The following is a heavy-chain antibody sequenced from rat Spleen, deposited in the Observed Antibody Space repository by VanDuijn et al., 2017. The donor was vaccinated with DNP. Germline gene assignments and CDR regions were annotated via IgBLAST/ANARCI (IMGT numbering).Heavy chain of an antibody. CDR1: GYSITSCCR. D-gene: IGHD4-3*01. Sequence: EVQLQESGPGLVEPSQSLSLTCSVTGYSITSCCRWTWIRKLPGQHLEWMGYINSAGSTNYNPSLKGLISITSDTSKNQFFLQVNSVTTEDTATYYCARSFDNSGYWFAYWGQGTLVTVSS. J-gene: IGHJ3*01. V-gene: IGHV3-3*01. CDR3: ARSFDNSGYWFAY. CDR2: INSAGST.